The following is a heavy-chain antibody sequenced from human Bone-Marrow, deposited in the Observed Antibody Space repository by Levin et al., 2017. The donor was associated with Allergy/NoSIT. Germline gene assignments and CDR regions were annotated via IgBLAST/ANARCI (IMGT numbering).Heavy chain of an antibody. CDR2: IYPNDSET. J-gene: IGHJ6*02. CDR1: GYIFTSYW. D-gene: IGHD3-22*01. V-gene: IGHV5-51*01. CDR3: ARHLTYYYDRSGYGMDV. Sequence: PGESLKISCKSSGYIFTSYWIAWVRQMPGKGLEWMGIIYPNDSETRYSPSFQGQVTISADTSIGTAYLQWSSLKASDTAMYYCARHLTYYYDRSGYGMDVWGQGTTVTVSS.